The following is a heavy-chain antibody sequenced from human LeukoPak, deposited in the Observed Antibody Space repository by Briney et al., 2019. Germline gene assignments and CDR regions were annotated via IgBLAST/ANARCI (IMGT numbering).Heavy chain of an antibody. CDR1: GGSISSSSYY. V-gene: IGHV4-39*07. D-gene: IGHD3-10*01. Sequence: SETLSLTCTVSGGSISSSSYYWGWIRQPPGKGLEWIGSIYYSGSTNYNPSLKSRVTISVDTSKNQFSLKLSSVTAADTAVYYCARDRITMVRGVINHAFDIWGQGTMVTVSS. CDR2: IYYSGST. CDR3: ARDRITMVRGVINHAFDI. J-gene: IGHJ3*02.